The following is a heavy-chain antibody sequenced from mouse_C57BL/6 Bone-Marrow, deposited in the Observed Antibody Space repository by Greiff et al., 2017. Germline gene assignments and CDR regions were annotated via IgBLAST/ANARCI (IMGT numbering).Heavy chain of an antibody. V-gene: IGHV1-81*01. Sequence: VQLQQSGAELARPGASVKLSCKASGYTFTSYGISWVKQRTGQGLEWIGEIYPRSGNTYYNEKFKGKATLTADKSSSTAYMELRSLTSEDSAVYFCARSGEYYYGSGKALAYWGQGTLVTVSA. CDR1: GYTFTSYG. J-gene: IGHJ3*01. D-gene: IGHD1-1*01. CDR2: IYPRSGNT. CDR3: ARSGEYYYGSGKALAY.